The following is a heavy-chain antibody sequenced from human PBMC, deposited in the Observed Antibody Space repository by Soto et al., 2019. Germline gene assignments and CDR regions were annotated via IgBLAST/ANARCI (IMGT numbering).Heavy chain of an antibody. Sequence: QVQLVQSGAEVKKPGASVKVSCKASGYTFTGYYMHWVRQAPGQGLEWMGWINPNSGGTNYAHKFQGWDTMTRDTSISTAYMEMSRLRSDDTAVYYCARGNLRTGSYYYYYGMDVWGHGTTVTVSS. CDR1: GYTFTGYY. CDR3: ARGNLRTGSYYYYYGMDV. D-gene: IGHD1-1*01. V-gene: IGHV1-2*04. CDR2: INPNSGGT. J-gene: IGHJ6*02.